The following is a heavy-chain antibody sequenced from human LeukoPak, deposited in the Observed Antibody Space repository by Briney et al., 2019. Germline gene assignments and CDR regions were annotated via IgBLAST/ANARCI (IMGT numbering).Heavy chain of an antibody. Sequence: GGSLTLSCAASGFTFSSYAMSWVRQAPGKGLEWVSAISGGVGDTYYADSVRGRFTISRDNSKNTLYLQMNSLRAEDTAVYYCARRDYDILTGYFCYFDYWGQGTLVTVSS. V-gene: IGHV3-23*01. CDR3: ARRDYDILTGYFCYFDY. D-gene: IGHD3-9*01. J-gene: IGHJ4*02. CDR2: ISGGVGDT. CDR1: GFTFSSYA.